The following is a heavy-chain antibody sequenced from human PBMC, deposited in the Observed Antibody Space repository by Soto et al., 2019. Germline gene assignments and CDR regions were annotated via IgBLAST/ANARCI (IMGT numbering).Heavy chain of an antibody. CDR3: ARMGHYGDYGLDY. J-gene: IGHJ4*02. CDR1: GGSISSGGYS. V-gene: IGHV4-30-2*01. Sequence: KTSETLSLTCAVSGGSISSGGYSWSWIRQPPGKGLEWIGYIYHSGSTYYNPSLKSRVTISVDRSKNQFSLKLSSVTAADTAVYYCARMGHYGDYGLDYWGQGTLVTVSS. D-gene: IGHD4-17*01. CDR2: IYHSGST.